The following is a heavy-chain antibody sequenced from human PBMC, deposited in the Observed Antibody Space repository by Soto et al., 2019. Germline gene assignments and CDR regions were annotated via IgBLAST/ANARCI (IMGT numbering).Heavy chain of an antibody. J-gene: IGHJ4*02. CDR2: IWYDGSNK. D-gene: IGHD3-10*01. CDR3: AREGTMVRGFDC. V-gene: IGHV3-33*01. Sequence: QVQLVESGGGAVQPGRSLRLSCAASGFTFSSYGMNWVRQAPGKRLEWVALIWYDGSNKYYVDSVKGRFSISRDNSKNTLYLPMNSLRTEDTAVYYCAREGTMVRGFDCWGQGTLVTVSS. CDR1: GFTFSSYG.